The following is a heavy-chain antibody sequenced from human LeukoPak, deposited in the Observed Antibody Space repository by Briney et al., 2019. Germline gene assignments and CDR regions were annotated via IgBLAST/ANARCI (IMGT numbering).Heavy chain of an antibody. J-gene: IGHJ5*02. V-gene: IGHV4-61*02. CDR1: GGSISRGSYY. Sequence: SQTLSLTCSVSGGSISRGSYYWNWIRQPAGKGLEWMGRIYNSGSTNYNPSLKSRVTISTDMSKNQFSLKLSSVTAADTAVYYCARHLWRGSGTPGWFDPWGQGTLVTVSS. CDR2: IYNSGST. CDR3: ARHLWRGSGTPGWFDP. D-gene: IGHD3-10*01.